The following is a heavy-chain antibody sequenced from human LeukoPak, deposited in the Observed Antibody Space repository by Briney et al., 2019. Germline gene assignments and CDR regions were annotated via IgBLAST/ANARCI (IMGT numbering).Heavy chain of an antibody. D-gene: IGHD2-15*01. J-gene: IGHJ5*02. CDR2: INPNSGAT. Sequence: ASVKVSCKASGYTFTDYYMHWVRQPPGQGLEWMGRINPNSGATNYAQNFQGRVTMTGDTSISTAYLELSRLKSDDTAVYHCARACSGGTCYSDNWFDPWGQGTLVTVSS. CDR1: GYTFTDYY. CDR3: ARACSGGTCYSDNWFDP. V-gene: IGHV1-2*06.